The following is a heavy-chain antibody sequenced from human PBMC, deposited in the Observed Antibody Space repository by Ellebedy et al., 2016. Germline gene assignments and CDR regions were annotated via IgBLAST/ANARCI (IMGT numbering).Heavy chain of an antibody. CDR1: GYSFGNYW. CDR3: ARRRVDGNYYYYFGMDV. V-gene: IGHV5-51*01. Sequence: ASVKVSCKGSGYSFGNYWIYWVRQMPGKGLEWMGTIYPTDSDTKYSPSFPGQVTISADKSISTAYVQWRSLKASDTAIYYCARRRVDGNYYYYFGMDVWGQGTTVTVSS. D-gene: IGHD1-26*01. CDR2: IYPTDSDT. J-gene: IGHJ6*02.